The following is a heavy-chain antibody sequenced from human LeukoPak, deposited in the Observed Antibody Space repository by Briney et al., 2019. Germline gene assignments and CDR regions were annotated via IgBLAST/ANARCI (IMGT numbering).Heavy chain of an antibody. CDR2: SRNKADSYTA. D-gene: IGHD6-13*01. CDR1: GFTFSDSF. J-gene: IGHJ4*02. CDR3: ATSSWYRFAY. V-gene: IGHV3-72*01. Sequence: GGSLRLSCAASGFTFSDSFMSWVRQAPGKGLEWVGRSRNKADSYTAAYAASVKGRFTISRDESKNSLYLQISSLETEDAAVYYCATSSWYRFAYWGQGSLVTVSS.